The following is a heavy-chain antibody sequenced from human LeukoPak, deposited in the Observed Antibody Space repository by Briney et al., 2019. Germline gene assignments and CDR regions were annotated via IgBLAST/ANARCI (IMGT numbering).Heavy chain of an antibody. CDR2: INPNSGGT. V-gene: IGHV1-2*02. CDR1: GYTFTGYY. D-gene: IGHD2-2*02. Sequence: ASVKVSCKASGYTFTGYYMHWVRQAPGQGLEWMGWINPNSGGTNYAQKFQGRVTMTRDTSISTAYMELSRLRSDDTAVYYCARDKNPYCSSTSCYTLDYWGQGTLVTVSS. CDR3: ARDKNPYCSSTSCYTLDY. J-gene: IGHJ4*02.